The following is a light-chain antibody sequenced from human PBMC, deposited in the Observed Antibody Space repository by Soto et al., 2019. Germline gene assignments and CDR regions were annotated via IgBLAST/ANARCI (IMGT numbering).Light chain of an antibody. Sequence: EIVLTQSPGILSLSPGERATLSCRASQSVSNDFLAWYQQKPGQAPRLLVFGASTRATDVPDRFSGSGSGADFTLTISRLEPEDFGVYYCQQFGSSIPHTFGQGTKLEIK. J-gene: IGKJ2*01. CDR1: QSVSNDF. CDR3: QQFGSSIPHT. CDR2: GAS. V-gene: IGKV3-20*01.